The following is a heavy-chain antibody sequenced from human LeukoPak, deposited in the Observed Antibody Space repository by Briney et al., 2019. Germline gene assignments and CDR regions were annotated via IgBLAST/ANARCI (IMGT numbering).Heavy chain of an antibody. CDR2: ISSSSSYT. J-gene: IGHJ4*02. CDR1: GFTFSDYH. Sequence: TGGSLRLSCVASGFTFSDYHMSWIRQAPGKGLEWVSYISSSSSYTHYADSVKGRFTISRDSAKNSLYLQMNSLRAEDTALYYCARSTLYDILTEYYFDYWGQGTLVTVSS. V-gene: IGHV3-11*03. D-gene: IGHD3-9*01. CDR3: ARSTLYDILTEYYFDY.